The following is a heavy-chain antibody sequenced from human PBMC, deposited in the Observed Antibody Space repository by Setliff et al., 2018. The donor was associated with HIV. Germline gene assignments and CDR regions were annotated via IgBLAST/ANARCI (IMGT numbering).Heavy chain of an antibody. D-gene: IGHD3-22*01. V-gene: IGHV1-8*01. J-gene: IGHJ5*01. CDR2: INPYSGNT. CDR1: GYTFTSYD. CDR3: VRGIYDSSGFWYPHGDS. Sequence: GASVKVSCKASGYTFTSYDINWVRQATGHGLEWMGWINPYSGNTGYAQKFQGRVTMTRETSTSTAYLELSNLRAEDTAVYYCVRGIYDSSGFWYPHGDSWGQGTLGTVSS.